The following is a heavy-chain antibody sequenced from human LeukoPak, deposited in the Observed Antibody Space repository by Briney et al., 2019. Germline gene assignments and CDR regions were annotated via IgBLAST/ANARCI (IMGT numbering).Heavy chain of an antibody. CDR3: AVSFDF. V-gene: IGHV3-30*03. J-gene: IGHJ4*02. CDR1: GFTFSSYG. D-gene: IGHD5/OR15-5a*01. Sequence: GGSLRLSCAASGFTFSSYGMHWVRQAPGKGLEWVAVISYDGSNKDYADSVKGRFTISRDNSKNTLYLQMNSLRAEDTAVYYCAVSFDFWGQGTLVTVSS. CDR2: ISYDGSNK.